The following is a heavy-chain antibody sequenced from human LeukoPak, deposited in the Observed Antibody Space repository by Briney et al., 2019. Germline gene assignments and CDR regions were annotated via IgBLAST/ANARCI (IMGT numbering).Heavy chain of an antibody. CDR3: ARGGYIYGSFDN. D-gene: IGHD5-18*01. CDR2: INPSGGSSGGST. CDR1: VYSFTNYY. V-gene: IGHV1-46*01. Sequence: ASVTVSCTSSVYSFTNYYLHWVRQAPGQGLEYMGIINPSGGSSGGSTTYAQKFQGRVTMTRDTSTSTVYMELSNLRSEDTAVYYCARGGYIYGSFDNWGQGTLVTVYS. J-gene: IGHJ4*02.